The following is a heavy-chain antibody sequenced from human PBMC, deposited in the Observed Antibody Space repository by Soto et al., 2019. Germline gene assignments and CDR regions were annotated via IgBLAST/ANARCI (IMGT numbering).Heavy chain of an antibody. D-gene: IGHD3-3*01. Sequence: PGGSLRLSCAASGFTFSDYYMSWIRQAPGKGLEWVSYISSSSSYTNYADSVKGRFTISRDNAKNSLYLQMNSLRAEDTAVYYCAGERGSTIFGVVTDYGIDVWGQGTTVTVSS. CDR2: ISSSSSYT. CDR1: GFTFSDYY. V-gene: IGHV3-11*06. CDR3: AGERGSTIFGVVTDYGIDV. J-gene: IGHJ6*02.